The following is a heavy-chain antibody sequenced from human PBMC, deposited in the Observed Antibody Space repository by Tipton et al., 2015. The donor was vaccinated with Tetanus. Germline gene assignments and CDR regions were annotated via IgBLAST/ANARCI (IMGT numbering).Heavy chain of an antibody. D-gene: IGHD2-15*01. CDR3: AREAVCSGGSCFSGDFDN. Sequence: SLRLSCAASGFIFSSYGIHWVRQAPGKGLEWVAVSWYDGTDKYYADSVKGRFTISRDNSKNTLYQQMNSLRAEDTAVYCCAREAVCSGGSCFSGDFDNWGQGAQVTVSS. CDR1: GFIFSSYG. CDR2: SWYDGTDK. V-gene: IGHV3-33*01. J-gene: IGHJ4*02.